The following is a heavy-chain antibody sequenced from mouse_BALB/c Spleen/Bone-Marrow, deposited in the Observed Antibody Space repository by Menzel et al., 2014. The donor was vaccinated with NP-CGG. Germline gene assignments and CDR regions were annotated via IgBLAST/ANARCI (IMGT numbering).Heavy chain of an antibody. D-gene: IGHD2-2*01. CDR3: ARGGYGYLFAY. J-gene: IGHJ3*01. CDR1: GYTFNSYW. V-gene: IGHV1-9*01. Sequence: VQLQQSGAELMKPEASVKISCKATGYTFNSYWIEWVKQRPGHGLEWIGEILPGSGSTNYNEKFKGKATFTTDTSSNTAYMQLSSLTSEDSAVYYCARGGYGYLFAYWGQGTLVTVSA. CDR2: ILPGSGST.